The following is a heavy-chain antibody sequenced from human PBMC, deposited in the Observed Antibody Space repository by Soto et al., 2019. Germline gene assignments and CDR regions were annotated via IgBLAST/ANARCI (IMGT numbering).Heavy chain of an antibody. CDR2: ISSNSAYI. CDR3: ARDPCTSMRGIMRGRYRGLDV. Sequence: LVEYGGGLVKPGGSLRLSCAASGFTLYNYNMNWVRQDQGKGLEWVSSISSNSAYIWYADSVVGRFPVSRDNAKNSLFLQMNGLRDADTAVYYCARDPCTSMRGIMRGRYRGLDVWGRGTTVIVS. CDR1: GFTLYNYN. V-gene: IGHV3-21*01. J-gene: IGHJ6*02. D-gene: IGHD3-10*01.